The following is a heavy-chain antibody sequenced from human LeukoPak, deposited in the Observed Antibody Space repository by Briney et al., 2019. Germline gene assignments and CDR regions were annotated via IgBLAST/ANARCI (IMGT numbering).Heavy chain of an antibody. Sequence: GRSLRLSCAASGFTFSSYGMHWVRQAPGKGLEWVSSISSSSSYIYYADSVKGRFTISRDNAKNSLYLQMNSLRAEDTAVYYCARGRRYDFWSGYYTDMAYYYMDVWGKGTTVTVSS. J-gene: IGHJ6*03. V-gene: IGHV3-21*01. CDR2: ISSSSSYI. D-gene: IGHD3-3*01. CDR1: GFTFSSYG. CDR3: ARGRRYDFWSGYYTDMAYYYMDV.